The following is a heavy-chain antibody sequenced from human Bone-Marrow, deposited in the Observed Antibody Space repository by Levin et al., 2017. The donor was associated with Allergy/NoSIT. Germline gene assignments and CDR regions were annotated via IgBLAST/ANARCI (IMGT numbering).Heavy chain of an antibody. CDR3: ASVSM. V-gene: IGHV1-69*13. CDR1: GGTFSTYA. Sequence: ASVKVSCKASGGTFSTYAISWVRQAPGLGLEWMGAIVPIFRTPNYAQKFQGRITITADESTRTAYMELTSLRSEDTAVYYCASVSMWGQGTLVTVS. CDR2: IVPIFRTP. D-gene: IGHD3-16*01. J-gene: IGHJ3*02.